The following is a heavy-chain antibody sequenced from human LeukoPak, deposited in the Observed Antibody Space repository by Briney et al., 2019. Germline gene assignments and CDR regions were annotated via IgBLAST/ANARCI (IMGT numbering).Heavy chain of an antibody. J-gene: IGHJ4*02. V-gene: IGHV3-7*03. Sequence: GGSLRLSCAASGFIFSRSWMNWVRQAPGKGLEWVATIKEDGSEKYYVDSMRGRITISRDNAKNSLYLQMNSLRAEDTAMYYCARLSASGSSPFDYWGQGTLGTVSS. CDR3: ARLSASGSSPFDY. CDR2: IKEDGSEK. D-gene: IGHD3-10*01. CDR1: GFIFSRSW.